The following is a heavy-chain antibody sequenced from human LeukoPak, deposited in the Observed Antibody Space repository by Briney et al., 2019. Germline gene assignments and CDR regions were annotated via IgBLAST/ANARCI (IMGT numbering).Heavy chain of an antibody. J-gene: IGHJ4*02. V-gene: IGHV3-48*01. CDR1: GFTFSSYS. Sequence: PGGSLRLSCAASGFTFSSYSMNWVRQAPGKGLEWVSYISSSSSTIYYADSVKGRFTISRDNAKNSLYLQMNSLRAEDTAVYYCAKGGMIVVVYYWGQGTLVTVSS. CDR2: ISSSSSTI. CDR3: AKGGMIVVVYY. D-gene: IGHD3-22*01.